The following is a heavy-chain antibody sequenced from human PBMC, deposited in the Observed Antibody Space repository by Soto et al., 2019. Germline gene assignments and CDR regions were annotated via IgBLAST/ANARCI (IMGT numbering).Heavy chain of an antibody. Sequence: AASVKVSCKACGGTFSSYAISWVRQAPGQGLEWMGGIIPIFGTANYAQKFQGRDTSTANESTSTAHMEWSSLRSEDTAVYYCARGLVRYCSSTSCYPALDYYYYGMDVWGQGPTLTVS. CDR2: IIPIFGTA. V-gene: IGHV1-69*13. CDR3: ARGLVRYCSSTSCYPALDYYYYGMDV. D-gene: IGHD2-2*01. CDR1: GGTFSSYA. J-gene: IGHJ6*02.